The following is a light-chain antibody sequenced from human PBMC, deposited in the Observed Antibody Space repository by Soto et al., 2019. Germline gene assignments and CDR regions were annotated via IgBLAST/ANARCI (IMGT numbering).Light chain of an antibody. CDR3: QQSYSPPWT. V-gene: IGKV1-39*01. Sequence: DIQMTQSPSSLSAALGDTVTITCRASQSISTYLNWYQQKPGKAPKVLISDASTLQSGVPSRFSGSGGGTDFTLTISSLQHEDLATYYCQQSYSPPWTFGRGTKVEIK. CDR1: QSISTY. J-gene: IGKJ1*01. CDR2: DAS.